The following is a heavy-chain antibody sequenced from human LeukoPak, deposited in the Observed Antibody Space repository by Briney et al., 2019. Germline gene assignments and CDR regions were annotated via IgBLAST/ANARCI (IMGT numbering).Heavy chain of an antibody. CDR1: GYTFTSYG. V-gene: IGHV1-18*01. Sequence: ASVKVSCKASGYTFTSYGISWVRQAPGQGLEWMGWISAYNGNTNYAQKLQGRVTITRNTSISTAYMELSSLRSEDTAVYYCARSPMIVATAIDYWGQGTLVTVSS. CDR2: ISAYNGNT. J-gene: IGHJ4*02. D-gene: IGHD5-12*01. CDR3: ARSPMIVATAIDY.